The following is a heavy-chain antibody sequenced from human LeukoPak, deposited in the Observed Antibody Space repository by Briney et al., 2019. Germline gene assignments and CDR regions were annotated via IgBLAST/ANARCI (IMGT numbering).Heavy chain of an antibody. J-gene: IGHJ6*02. V-gene: IGHV3-74*01. Sequence: GGSLRLSCAVSGFTISSYWMHWVRRAPGKGLVWVSRINSVGSYTNYADSVKGRFTISRDNGKNTLYLQMTSLRAEDTAVYYCARGYCSNASCNYYYAMDVWGQGTTVTVSS. CDR3: ARGYCSNASCNYYYAMDV. CDR2: INSVGSYT. CDR1: GFTISSYW. D-gene: IGHD2-2*01.